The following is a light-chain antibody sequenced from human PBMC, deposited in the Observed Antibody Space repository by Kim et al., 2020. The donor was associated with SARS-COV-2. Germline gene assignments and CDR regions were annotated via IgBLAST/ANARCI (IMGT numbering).Light chain of an antibody. CDR3: QSADSSGTYVV. CDR1: ALPKQY. V-gene: IGLV3-25*03. J-gene: IGLJ2*01. CDR2: KDS. Sequence: SYELTQPPSVSVSPGQTARIPCSGDALPKQYAYWYQQKPGQAPVLVIYKDSERPSGIPERFSGPSSGTTVTLTISGVQAEDEADYYCQSADSSGTYVVFGGGTKLT.